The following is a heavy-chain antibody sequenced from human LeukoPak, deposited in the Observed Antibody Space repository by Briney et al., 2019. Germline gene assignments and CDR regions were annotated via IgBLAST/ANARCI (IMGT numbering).Heavy chain of an antibody. D-gene: IGHD4-17*01. Sequence: PGGSLRLSCAASGLTFSSYGMSWVRQAPGKGLEWVSTISGSGGSTYYADSVKGRFTISRDNSKNTLYLQMNSLWAEDTAVYYCAKGGDYGDYDATPFDYWGQGTLVTVSS. CDR1: GLTFSSYG. V-gene: IGHV3-23*01. CDR2: ISGSGGST. CDR3: AKGGDYGDYDATPFDY. J-gene: IGHJ4*02.